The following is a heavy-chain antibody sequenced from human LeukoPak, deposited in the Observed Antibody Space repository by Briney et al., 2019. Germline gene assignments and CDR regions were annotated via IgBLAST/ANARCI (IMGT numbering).Heavy chain of an antibody. CDR3: AKDLITMVRGVPGVFDY. CDR2: ISYDGSNK. D-gene: IGHD3-10*01. J-gene: IGHJ4*02. Sequence: GGSLRLSCAASGFTFSSYGMHWVRQAPGKGLEWVAVISYDGSNKYYADSVKGRFTISRDNSKNTLYLQMNSLRAEDTAVYYCAKDLITMVRGVPGVFDYWGQGTLATVSS. V-gene: IGHV3-30*18. CDR1: GFTFSSYG.